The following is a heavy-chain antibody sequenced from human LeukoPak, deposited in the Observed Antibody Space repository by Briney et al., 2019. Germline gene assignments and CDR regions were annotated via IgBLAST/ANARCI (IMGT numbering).Heavy chain of an antibody. J-gene: IGHJ6*02. CDR1: GFTFSSYG. D-gene: IGHD3-3*01. Sequence: PGGSLRLACAASGFTFSSYGMHWVRQAPGKGLEWVAVISYDGSNKYYADSVKGRFTISRDNSKNTLYLQMNSLRAEDTAVYYCAKDASTNYDFWSSYYYGMDVWGQGTTVTVSS. V-gene: IGHV3-30*18. CDR2: ISYDGSNK. CDR3: AKDASTNYDFWSSYYYGMDV.